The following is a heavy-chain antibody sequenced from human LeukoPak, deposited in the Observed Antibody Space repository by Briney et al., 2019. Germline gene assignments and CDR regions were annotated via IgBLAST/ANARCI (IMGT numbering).Heavy chain of an antibody. D-gene: IGHD2-2*01. CDR2: ISGYNGNT. J-gene: IGHJ4*02. CDR3: AGICNSASCFNFFKY. CDR1: GHTFTNYD. Sequence: ASVKVSCKAAGHTFTNYDFGWVRQAPGQGLEWMGWISGYNGNTNYAQMFQGRITMTTDTSTSTVYMDLRSLRSDDTAIYYCAGICNSASCFNFFKYWGQGTLVTVSS. V-gene: IGHV1-18*01.